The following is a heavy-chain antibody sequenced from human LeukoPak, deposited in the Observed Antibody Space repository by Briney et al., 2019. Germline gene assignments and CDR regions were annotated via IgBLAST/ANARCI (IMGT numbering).Heavy chain of an antibody. D-gene: IGHD5-24*01. Sequence: PGGSLRLSCAAPGFTFSSYEMNWVRQAPGKGLEWVSYISTSGRSIYYADSVKGRFTISRDNAKNSLYLQMNSLRAEDTAVYYCARDTGQERGYWGQGTLVTVSS. V-gene: IGHV3-48*03. CDR2: ISTSGRSI. J-gene: IGHJ4*02. CDR1: GFTFSSYE. CDR3: ARDTGQERGY.